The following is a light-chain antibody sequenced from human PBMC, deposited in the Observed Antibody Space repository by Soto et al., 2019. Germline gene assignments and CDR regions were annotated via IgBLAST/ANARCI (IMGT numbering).Light chain of an antibody. V-gene: IGKV4-1*01. CDR3: QQHYNTPWT. Sequence: IVITHSPDSLSVSLGPMCTINCKSRQSVLYSSNNKNYLAWYQQKAGQPPKLLIYWASTRESGVPDRFSGTGSGTDFTLTISSLQAEDVAVYYCQQHYNTPWTFGQGTKVDIK. J-gene: IGKJ1*01. CDR1: QSVLYSSNNKNY. CDR2: WAS.